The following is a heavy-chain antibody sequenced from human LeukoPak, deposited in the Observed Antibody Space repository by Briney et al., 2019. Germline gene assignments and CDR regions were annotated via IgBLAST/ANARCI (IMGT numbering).Heavy chain of an antibody. V-gene: IGHV3-23*01. J-gene: IGHJ5*02. CDR2: ISGSGSNT. D-gene: IGHD1-14*01. CDR3: AKKYNTGLDP. Sequence: PGGSLRLSCAASGFSFNNYGMSWVRQAPGKGLEWVSVISGSGSNTDYADSVKGRFTISRDNFKNTLYLQMNSLRAEDTAVYYCAKKYNTGLDPWGQGTLVTVSS. CDR1: GFSFNNYG.